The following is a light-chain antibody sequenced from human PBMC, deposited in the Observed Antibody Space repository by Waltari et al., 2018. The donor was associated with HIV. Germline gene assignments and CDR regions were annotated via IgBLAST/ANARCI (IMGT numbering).Light chain of an antibody. Sequence: DIQMTQSPSSLSASVGDSVTITCQTSQDINDSLNWYQHKPGKAPKLLMYDASKLETGVPSMFNGSGAGADCAFTISSLQPEDIATYYCQKYDSPRYTFGQGTKVEIK. CDR2: DAS. V-gene: IGKV1-33*01. CDR3: QKYDSPRYT. CDR1: QDINDS. J-gene: IGKJ2*01.